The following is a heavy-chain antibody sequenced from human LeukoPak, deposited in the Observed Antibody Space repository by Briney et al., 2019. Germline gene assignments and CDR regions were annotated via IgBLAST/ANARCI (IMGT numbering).Heavy chain of an antibody. CDR2: MNPNSGNT. CDR3: ARGGSYYVVGFDY. Sequence: ASVKVSCKASGYTFTSYGISWVRRATGQGLEWMGWMNPNSGNTGYAQKFQGRVTMTRNTSISTAYMELSSLRSEDTAVYYCARGGSYYVVGFDYWGQGTLVTVSS. J-gene: IGHJ4*02. D-gene: IGHD1-26*01. CDR1: GYTFTSYG. V-gene: IGHV1-8*02.